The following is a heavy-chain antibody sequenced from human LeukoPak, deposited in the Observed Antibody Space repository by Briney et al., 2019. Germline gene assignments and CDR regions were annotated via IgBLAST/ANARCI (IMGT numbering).Heavy chain of an antibody. V-gene: IGHV1-8*01. CDR1: GYTFTSYD. CDR2: MNPNSGNT. CDR3: ARDLPEPSDY. J-gene: IGHJ4*02. Sequence: EASVKVSCKASGYTFTSYDINWVRQATGQGLEWMGWMNPNSGNTNYAQKFQGRVTMTRDTSISTAYMELSRLRSDDTAVYYCARDLPEPSDYWGQGTLVTVSS. D-gene: IGHD1-14*01.